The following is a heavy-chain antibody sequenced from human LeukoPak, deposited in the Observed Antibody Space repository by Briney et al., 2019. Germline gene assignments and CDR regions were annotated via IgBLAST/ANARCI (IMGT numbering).Heavy chain of an antibody. CDR1: GGSISSYY. Sequence: PSETLSLTCTVSGGSISSYYWSWIRQPPGKGLEWIGYIYYSGSTNYNPSLKSRVTISVDTSKNQFSLKLSSVTAADTAVYYCARRSSGYYYYYGMDVWGQGTTVTVSS. D-gene: IGHD3-22*01. CDR3: ARRSSGYYYYYGMDV. V-gene: IGHV4-59*08. CDR2: IYYSGST. J-gene: IGHJ6*02.